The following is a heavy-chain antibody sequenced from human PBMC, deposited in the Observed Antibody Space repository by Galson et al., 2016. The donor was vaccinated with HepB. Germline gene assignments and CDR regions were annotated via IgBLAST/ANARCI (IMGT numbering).Heavy chain of an antibody. V-gene: IGHV1-46*04. Sequence: SVKVSCKASGYTFSSRYIHWVRQAPGQGLEWMGIINPSSGSTKYALKLQGRVTMTRDTSTSTVYMELSSLRSEDTAVYYCARGGLLGIAVAGTWFDPWGQGTLVTVSS. J-gene: IGHJ5*02. D-gene: IGHD6-19*01. CDR1: GYTFSSRY. CDR2: INPSSGST. CDR3: ARGGLLGIAVAGTWFDP.